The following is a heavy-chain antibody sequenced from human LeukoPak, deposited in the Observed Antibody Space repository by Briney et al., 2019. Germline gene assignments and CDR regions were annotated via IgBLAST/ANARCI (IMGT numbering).Heavy chain of an antibody. CDR1: GGTFSSYA. Sequence: ASVKVSCKASGGTFSSYAISWVRQAPGQGLEWMGGIIPIFGTANYAQKFQGRVTITADESTSTAYMELSSLRSEDTAVYYCARVRGPAAIVVDAFDIWGQGTMVTVSS. V-gene: IGHV1-69*13. J-gene: IGHJ3*02. D-gene: IGHD2-2*01. CDR3: ARVRGPAAIVVDAFDI. CDR2: IIPIFGTA.